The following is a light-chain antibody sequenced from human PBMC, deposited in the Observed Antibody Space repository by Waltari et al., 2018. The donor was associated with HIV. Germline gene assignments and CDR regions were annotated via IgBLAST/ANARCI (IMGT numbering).Light chain of an antibody. CDR2: EDS. CDR1: ALPKKY. V-gene: IGLV3-10*01. J-gene: IGLJ1*01. CDR3: YSTDSSGNLYV. Sequence: SYELTQPPSVSVSPGQTATITCAGDALPKKYAYWYQQKSGQAPVLVIYEDSKRPSGSPERFSGSSSGTMATLTISGAQVEDEADYYCYSTDSSGNLYVFGTGTKVTVL.